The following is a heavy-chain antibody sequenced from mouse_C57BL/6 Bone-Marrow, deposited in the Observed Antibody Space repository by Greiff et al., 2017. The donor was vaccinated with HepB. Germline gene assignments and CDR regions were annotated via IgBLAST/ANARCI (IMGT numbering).Heavy chain of an antibody. J-gene: IGHJ2*01. Sequence: VQLQQSGAELVKPGASVKLSCKASGYTFTEYTIHWVKQRSGQGLEWIGWFYPGSGSIKYNEKFQDKATLTADKSYSTVYMELSRLTSEDSAVYFCARHEDGYDGYLYYFDYWGQGTTLTVSS. CDR1: GYTFTEYT. D-gene: IGHD2-3*01. CDR2: FYPGSGSI. CDR3: ARHEDGYDGYLYYFDY. V-gene: IGHV1-62-2*01.